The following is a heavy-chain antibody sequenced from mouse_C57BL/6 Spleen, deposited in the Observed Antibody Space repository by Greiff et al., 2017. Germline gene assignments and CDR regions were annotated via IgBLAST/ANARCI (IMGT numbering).Heavy chain of an antibody. CDR3: GRNAPYGMDY. CDR1: GYTFTSYW. D-gene: IGHD1-1*01. Sequence: QVQLQQSGTELVKPGASVKLSCKASGYTFTSYWMHWVKQRPGQSLEWIGNISPSNGCTNYNEKFKSKATLSVDNSSSTAYMQLSSLMSEDSAVYYCGRNAPYGMDYWGQGTSVTVSA. V-gene: IGHV1-53*01. J-gene: IGHJ4*01. CDR2: ISPSNGCT.